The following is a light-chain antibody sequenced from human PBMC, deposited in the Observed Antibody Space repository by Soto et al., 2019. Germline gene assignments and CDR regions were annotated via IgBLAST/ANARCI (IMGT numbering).Light chain of an antibody. V-gene: IGLV2-11*01. Sequence: QSALTQPRSVSGSPGQSVAISCTGSRSDVGGYKYVSWYQQFPGKAPKLIIYDVSRRPSGVPDRFSGSKSGNTASLTISGLQAEDEGDYYCCSYGGGRTPLGFGGGTKLTV. CDR3: CSYGGGRTPLG. J-gene: IGLJ2*01. CDR1: RSDVGGYKY. CDR2: DVS.